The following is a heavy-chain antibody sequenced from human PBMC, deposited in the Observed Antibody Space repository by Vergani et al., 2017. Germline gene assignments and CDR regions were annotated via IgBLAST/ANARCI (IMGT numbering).Heavy chain of an antibody. V-gene: IGHV3-48*01. CDR2: ISSSSSTT. CDR3: ARDAGYSSGWYLDWFDP. J-gene: IGHJ5*02. Sequence: EVQLVESGGGLVQPGGSLRLSCAASGFTFSSYSMNWVRQAPGKGLEWVSYISSSSSTTYYADSVKGRFTISRDNAKNSLYLQMNSLRAEDTAVYYCARDAGYSSGWYLDWFDPWGQGTLVTVSS. CDR1: GFTFSSYS. D-gene: IGHD6-19*01.